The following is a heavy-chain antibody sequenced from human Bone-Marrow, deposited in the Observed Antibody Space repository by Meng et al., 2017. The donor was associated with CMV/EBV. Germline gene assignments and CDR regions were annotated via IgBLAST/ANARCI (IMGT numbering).Heavy chain of an antibody. V-gene: IGHV4-59*01. CDR3: ARLGGGYDSGIWFAP. J-gene: IGHJ5*02. CDR1: GGSISSYY. Sequence: SETLSLTCTVSGGSISSYYWSWIRQPPGKGLEWIGYIYYSGSTNYNPSLKSRVTISVDTSKNQFSLKLSSVTAAGTAVYYCARLGGGYDSGIWFAPWGQGTLVTVSS. D-gene: IGHD5-12*01. CDR2: IYYSGST.